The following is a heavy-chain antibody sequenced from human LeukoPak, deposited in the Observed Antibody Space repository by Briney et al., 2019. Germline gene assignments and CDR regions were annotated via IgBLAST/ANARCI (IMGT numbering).Heavy chain of an antibody. CDR3: ARHRGDYDSSGYYWFDP. J-gene: IGHJ5*02. V-gene: IGHV4-39*01. CDR1: GGSISSTTYY. D-gene: IGHD3-22*01. Sequence: SETPSLTCSVSGGSISSTTYYWAWIRQPPGKGLEWIGTIYYSGSTYYNPSLKSRVTISVDTSNNQFSLKLRSVTVADTAVYYCARHRGDYDSSGYYWFDPWSQGTLVTVSS. CDR2: IYYSGST.